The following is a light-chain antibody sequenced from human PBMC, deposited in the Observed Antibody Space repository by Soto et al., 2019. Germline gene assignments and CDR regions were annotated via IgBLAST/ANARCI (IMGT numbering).Light chain of an antibody. CDR3: SSYTSSSTYV. Sequence: QSVLTQPASVSGFPGQSIAISCTGTSSDVGGYNYVSWYQHHPGKAPTVMIYDVSNRPSGVSDRFSGSKSGNTASLTISGLQADDEADYYCSSYTSSSTYVFGTGTKVTVL. J-gene: IGLJ1*01. CDR1: SSDVGGYNY. V-gene: IGLV2-14*03. CDR2: DVS.